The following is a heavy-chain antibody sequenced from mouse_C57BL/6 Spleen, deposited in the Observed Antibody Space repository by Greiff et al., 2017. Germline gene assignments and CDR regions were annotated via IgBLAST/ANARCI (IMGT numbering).Heavy chain of an antibody. CDR2: IDPSDSET. J-gene: IGHJ1*03. Sequence: QVQLQQPGAELVRPGSSVKLSCKASGYTFTSYWMHWVKQRPIQGLEWIGNIDPSDSETHYNQKFKDKSTLTVDKSSSTSYMQLSSLTSEDSAVYCCGRSLNGEYFDVWGTGTTVTVSS. V-gene: IGHV1-52*01. CDR3: GRSLNGEYFDV. CDR1: GYTFTSYW.